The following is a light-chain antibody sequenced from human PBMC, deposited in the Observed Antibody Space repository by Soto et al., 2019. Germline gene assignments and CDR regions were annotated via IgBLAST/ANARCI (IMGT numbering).Light chain of an antibody. CDR1: SSNIGSTT. CDR2: SNN. V-gene: IGLV1-44*01. Sequence: QSVLTQPPSASGTPGQRVTISCSGSSSNIGSTTVNWYQQLPGTAPKLLIYSNNQRPSGVPDRISGSKSDTSASLAISGLQSEDEADYYCAAWDDRLNAYVFGTGTKGTVL. CDR3: AAWDDRLNAYV. J-gene: IGLJ1*01.